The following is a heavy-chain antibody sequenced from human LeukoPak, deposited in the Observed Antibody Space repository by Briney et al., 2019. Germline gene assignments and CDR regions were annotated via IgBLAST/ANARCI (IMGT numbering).Heavy chain of an antibody. CDR1: GVSISGYY. V-gene: IGHV4-59*06. CDR3: ARDLDKHNYYDSSGYDAFDI. Sequence: SETLSLTCTVSGVSISGYYWSWIRQPAGKGLEWIGYIYYSGSTYYNPSLKSRVTISVDTSKNQFSLKLSSVTAADTAVYYCARDLDKHNYYDSSGYDAFDIWGQGTMVTVSS. D-gene: IGHD3-22*01. CDR2: IYYSGST. J-gene: IGHJ3*02.